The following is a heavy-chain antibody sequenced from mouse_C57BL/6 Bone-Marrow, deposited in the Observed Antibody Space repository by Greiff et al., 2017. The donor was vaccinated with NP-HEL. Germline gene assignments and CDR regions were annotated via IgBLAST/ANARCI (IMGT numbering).Heavy chain of an antibody. V-gene: IGHV6-3*01. CDR1: GFTFSNYW. CDR3: TPLLAWFAY. CDR2: IRLKSDNYAT. Sequence: EVKVEESGGGLVQPGGSMKLSCVASGFTFSNYWTNWVRQSPEKGLEWVAQIRLKSDNYATHYAESVKGRFTISRDDSKSSVYLQMNNLRAEDTGIYYCTPLLAWFAYWGQGTLVTVSA. J-gene: IGHJ3*01.